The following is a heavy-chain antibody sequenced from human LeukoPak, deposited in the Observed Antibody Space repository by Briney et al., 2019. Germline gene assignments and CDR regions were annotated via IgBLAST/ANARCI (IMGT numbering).Heavy chain of an antibody. J-gene: IGHJ6*02. D-gene: IGHD4-11*01. CDR2: ISGSCGST. CDR3: AREDDYSNYVGFPAFGDYYYGMDV. V-gene: IGHV3-23*01. Sequence: QTGGSLRLSCAASGFTFSSYAMSWVRQAPGKGLEWVSGISGSCGSTYYADSVKGRFTISRDNSKNTLYLQMNSLRAEDTAVYYCAREDDYSNYVGFPAFGDYYYGMDVWGQGTTVTVSS. CDR1: GFTFSSYA.